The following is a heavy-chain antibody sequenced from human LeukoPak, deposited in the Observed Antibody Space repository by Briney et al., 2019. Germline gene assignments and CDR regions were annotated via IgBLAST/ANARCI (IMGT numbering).Heavy chain of an antibody. J-gene: IGHJ4*02. CDR2: ISGSGGST. D-gene: IGHD6-13*01. CDR3: ANDQTGYSSSWYGGVDY. Sequence: GGSLRLSCAASGFTFSSYAMSWVRQAPGKGLEWVSAISGSGGSTYYADSVKGRFTISRDNSKNTLYLQMNSLRAEDTAVYYCANDQTGYSSSWYGGVDYWGQGTLVTVSS. V-gene: IGHV3-23*01. CDR1: GFTFSSYA.